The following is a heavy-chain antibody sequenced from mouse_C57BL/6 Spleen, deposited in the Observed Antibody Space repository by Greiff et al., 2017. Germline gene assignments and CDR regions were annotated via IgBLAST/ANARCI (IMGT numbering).Heavy chain of an antibody. D-gene: IGHD1-1*01. CDR3: TTFTTVVATKDAMDY. CDR1: GFNIKDDY. J-gene: IGHJ4*01. V-gene: IGHV14-4*01. CDR2: IDPENGDT. Sequence: EVQLQQSGAELVRPGASVKLSCTASGFNIKDDYMHWVKQRPEQGLEWIGWIDPENGDTEYASKFQGKATITADTSSNTAYLQLSILTSEDTAVXYCTTFTTVVATKDAMDYWGQGTSVTVSS.